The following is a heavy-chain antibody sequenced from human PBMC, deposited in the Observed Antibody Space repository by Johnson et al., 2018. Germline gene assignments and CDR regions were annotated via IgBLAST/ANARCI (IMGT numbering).Heavy chain of an antibody. D-gene: IGHD2-15*01. CDR3: ARDTFSATKAPYCSGGSCYRDAFDI. CDR1: GFTFSSYG. Sequence: QVQLVQSGGGVVQPGRSLRLSCAASGFTFSSYGMHWVRQAPGKGLEWVAVIWYDGSNKYYADSVKGRFTISRDNSKNTLYLKMNSLRAEDPAVYYCARDTFSATKAPYCSGGSCYRDAFDIWGQGKMVTVSS. CDR2: IWYDGSNK. J-gene: IGHJ3*02. V-gene: IGHV3-33*01.